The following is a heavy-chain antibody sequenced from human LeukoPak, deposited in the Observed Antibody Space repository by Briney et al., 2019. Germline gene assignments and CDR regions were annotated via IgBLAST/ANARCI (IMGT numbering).Heavy chain of an antibody. CDR2: MYYSGTT. CDR1: SGSMSSQY. D-gene: IGHD6-25*01. CDR3: ARGGPPRPFDY. V-gene: IGHV4-59*11. Sequence: SETLSPTCTVSSGSMSSQYGSWIRQPPGKGLEWIGYMYYSGTTNYTPSLKSRVTISVDTSKNQFSLMLNSVTAADTAMYYCARGGPPRPFDYWGQGTLVTVSS. J-gene: IGHJ4*02.